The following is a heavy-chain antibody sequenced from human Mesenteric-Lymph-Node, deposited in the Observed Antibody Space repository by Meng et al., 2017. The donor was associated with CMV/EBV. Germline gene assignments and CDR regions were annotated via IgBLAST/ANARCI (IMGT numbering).Heavy chain of an antibody. CDR2: ISSSGSST. Sequence: GGSLRLSCAASGFTFSDYYMSWIRQAPGKGLEWVSYISSSGSSTYYADSVKGRFTISRDNSKNTLYLQMNSLRAEDTAVYYCAKVDGYNFLDWFDPWGQGTLVTVSS. V-gene: IGHV3-11*01. D-gene: IGHD5-24*01. CDR3: AKVDGYNFLDWFDP. CDR1: GFTFSDYY. J-gene: IGHJ5*02.